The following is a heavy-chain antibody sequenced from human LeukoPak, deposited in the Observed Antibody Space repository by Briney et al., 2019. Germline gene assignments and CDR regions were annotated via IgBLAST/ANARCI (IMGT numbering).Heavy chain of an antibody. J-gene: IGHJ6*02. Sequence: GGSLRLSCVASGFTFSSYGMHWVRQAPGKGLEWVAVISYDGSNKYYADSVKGRFTISRDNSKNTLYLQMNSLRAEDTAVYYCAKDTTMIVVALADVWGQGTTVTVSS. D-gene: IGHD3-22*01. V-gene: IGHV3-30*18. CDR2: ISYDGSNK. CDR1: GFTFSSYG. CDR3: AKDTTMIVVALADV.